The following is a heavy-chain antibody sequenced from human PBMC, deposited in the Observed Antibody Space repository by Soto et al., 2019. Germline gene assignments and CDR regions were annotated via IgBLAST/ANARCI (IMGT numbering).Heavy chain of an antibody. CDR2: IYYSGST. V-gene: IGHV4-30-4*01. J-gene: IGHJ6*02. D-gene: IGHD3-16*01. CDR3: ARAWVSDHYYYYGMDV. Sequence: SETLSLTCTVSGGSISSGDYYWSWIRQPPGKGLEWIGYIYYSGSTYYNPSLKSRVTISVDTSKNQFSLKLSSVTAADTAVYYCARAWVSDHYYYYGMDVWGQGTTVTVSS. CDR1: GGSISSGDYY.